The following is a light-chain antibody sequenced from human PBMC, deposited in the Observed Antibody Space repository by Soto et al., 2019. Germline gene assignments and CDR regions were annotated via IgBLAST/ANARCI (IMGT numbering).Light chain of an antibody. J-gene: IGKJ5*01. CDR2: DST. CDR3: QQRNVWPPIT. CDR1: QSIPTS. V-gene: IGKV3-11*01. Sequence: VLTQSPATLSLSPGERATLSCRASQSIPTSLAWYQQKPGQPPRLVVYDSTLRANGVPDRFGGSRSGTEFTLTINNREPEDFAVYYCQQRNVWPPITFGQGTRLEI.